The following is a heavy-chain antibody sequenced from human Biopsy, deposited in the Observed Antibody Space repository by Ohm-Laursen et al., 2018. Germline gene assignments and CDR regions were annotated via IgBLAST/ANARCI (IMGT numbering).Heavy chain of an antibody. Sequence: SLRLSFAASGFTFSSHAMSWVRQAPGKGPECVSVINGSGGSTYYADPVKGRFTISRDNSRNTLYLQMNSLRADDTAMYYRARDLYDFCGGCPFDPWGQGTLVTVSP. J-gene: IGHJ5*02. CDR3: ARDLYDFCGGCPFDP. D-gene: IGHD3-3*01. CDR1: GFTFSSHA. CDR2: INGSGGST. V-gene: IGHV3-23*01.